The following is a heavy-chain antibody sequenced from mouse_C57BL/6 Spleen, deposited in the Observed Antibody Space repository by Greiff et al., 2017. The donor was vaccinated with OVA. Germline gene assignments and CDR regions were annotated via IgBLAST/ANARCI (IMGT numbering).Heavy chain of an antibody. CDR1: GFNINNTY. D-gene: IGHD4-1*01. J-gene: IGHJ1*03. CDR2: IDPANGNT. CDR3: ARGLGRRYFDD. Sequence: VQLQQSVAELVRPGASVKLSCTASGFNINNTYMHWVKQRPAQGLEWIGRIDPANGNTKYAPKFKGKATITADPSSNTAYLQLSSLTSENTAIYCGARGLGRRYFDDWGTGTTVTVSA. V-gene: IGHV14-3*01.